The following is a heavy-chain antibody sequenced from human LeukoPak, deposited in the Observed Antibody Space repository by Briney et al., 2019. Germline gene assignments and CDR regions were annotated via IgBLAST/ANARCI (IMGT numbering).Heavy chain of an antibody. V-gene: IGHV3-23*01. Sequence: PGGTLRLSCAASGFTFSSYGMSWVRQAPGKGLEWVSAISGSGGSTYYADSVKGRFTISRDNSKNTLYLQMNSLRAGDTAVYYCEVGGGYFDYWGQGTLVTVSS. J-gene: IGHJ4*02. D-gene: IGHD1-26*01. CDR3: EVGGGYFDY. CDR2: ISGSGGST. CDR1: GFTFSSYG.